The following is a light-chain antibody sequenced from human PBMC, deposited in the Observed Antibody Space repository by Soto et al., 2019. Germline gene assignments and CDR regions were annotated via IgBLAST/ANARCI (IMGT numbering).Light chain of an antibody. CDR1: QSIGTS. V-gene: IGKV1-5*01. Sequence: DIQMTQSPSTLSASVGDRVTITCRASQSIGTSLARHQQKPGKAPRFLIYDASTLESGVPSRFSGSGSGTEFTLTISSLQPDDFGTYYCQQCYSYYSFGQGTKLEIK. CDR3: QQCYSYYS. CDR2: DAS. J-gene: IGKJ2*03.